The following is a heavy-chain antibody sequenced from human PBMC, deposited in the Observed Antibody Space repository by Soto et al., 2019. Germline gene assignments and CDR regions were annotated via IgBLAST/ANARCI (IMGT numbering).Heavy chain of an antibody. D-gene: IGHD3-10*01. CDR2: INVGNGNT. V-gene: IGHV1-3*01. CDR1: GFTFSTSA. Sequence: QVQLVQSGAEVKKPGASVSVSCEASGFTFSTSAIHWVRQAPGQRLEWMGWINVGNGNTRHSQKFQGRVTITRDTSASTVYVDLSNLESEDTAVYYCARGSFPVDSSYHYGMDVWGPGTTVTVSS. J-gene: IGHJ6*02. CDR3: ARGSFPVDSSYHYGMDV.